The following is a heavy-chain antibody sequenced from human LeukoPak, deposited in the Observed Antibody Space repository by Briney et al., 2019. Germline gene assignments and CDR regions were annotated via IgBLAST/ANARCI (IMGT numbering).Heavy chain of an antibody. D-gene: IGHD2-15*01. Sequence: TGGSLRLSCAASGFTFSGYAMSWVGQAPGKGLEWVSAISGSGGSTYYADSVKGRFTISRDNSKNTLYLQMNSLRAEDTAVYYCAKVWGDIVVVVAASPSHWFDPWGQGTLVTVSS. CDR3: AKVWGDIVVVVAASPSHWFDP. CDR1: GFTFSGYA. J-gene: IGHJ5*02. CDR2: ISGSGGST. V-gene: IGHV3-23*01.